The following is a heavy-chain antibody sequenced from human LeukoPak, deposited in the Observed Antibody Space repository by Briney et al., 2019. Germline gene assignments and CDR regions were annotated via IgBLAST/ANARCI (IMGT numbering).Heavy chain of an antibody. Sequence: GGSLRLSCAATGFVFSNFGMTWVRQAPGKGLEWVSTTSAGGEDKHYADSVKGRFTISRDNSKNTLYLQMNTLRAEDTALYYCAKDVGFCSGDSCSFFDYWGQGDLVTVSS. D-gene: IGHD2-15*01. CDR1: GFVFSNFG. V-gene: IGHV3-23*01. J-gene: IGHJ4*02. CDR2: TSAGGEDK. CDR3: AKDVGFCSGDSCSFFDY.